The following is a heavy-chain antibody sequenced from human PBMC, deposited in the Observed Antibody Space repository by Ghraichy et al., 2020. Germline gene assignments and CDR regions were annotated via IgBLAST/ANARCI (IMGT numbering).Heavy chain of an antibody. CDR2: INSDGSST. CDR3: ARDAYDIYYYYMDV. Sequence: LSLTCAASGFTFSSYWMHWVRQAPGKGLVWVSRINSDGSSTSYADSVKGRFTISRDNAKNTLYLQMNSLRAEDTAVYYCARDAYDIYYYYMDVWGKGTTVTVSS. CDR1: GFTFSSYW. J-gene: IGHJ6*03. V-gene: IGHV3-74*01. D-gene: IGHD3-9*01.